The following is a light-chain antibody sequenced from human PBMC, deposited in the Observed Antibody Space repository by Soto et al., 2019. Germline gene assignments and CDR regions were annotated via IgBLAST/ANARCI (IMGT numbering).Light chain of an antibody. CDR3: QVWDSSSDVV. CDR1: NIASKS. J-gene: IGLJ2*01. V-gene: IGLV3-21*04. CDR2: YDN. Sequence: SYELTQPPSVSVAPGKTARITCGGDNIASKSVHWYQQKPGQAPVLVIYYDNDRPSGIPERFSGSNSGNTATLTISRVEAGDEADYSCQVWDSSSDVVFGGWTKVTVL.